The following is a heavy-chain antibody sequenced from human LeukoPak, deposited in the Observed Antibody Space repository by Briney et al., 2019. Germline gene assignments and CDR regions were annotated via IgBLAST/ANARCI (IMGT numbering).Heavy chain of an antibody. CDR2: IPYDETNK. CDR3: AKDAGSYLAYFDY. Sequence: PGGSLRLSCAASGFTFSSYGMHWVRQAPGKGLEWVAFIPYDETNKYYADSVKGRFTISRDNSKNTLSLQMNSLRPEDTAVYYCAKDAGSYLAYFDYWGQGTLVTVSS. D-gene: IGHD1-26*01. CDR1: GFTFSSYG. V-gene: IGHV3-30*02. J-gene: IGHJ4*02.